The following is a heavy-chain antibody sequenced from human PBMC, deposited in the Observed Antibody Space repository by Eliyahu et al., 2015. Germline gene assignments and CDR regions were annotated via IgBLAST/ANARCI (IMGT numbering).Heavy chain of an antibody. D-gene: IGHD2-15*01. CDR1: GGSISSGSYY. V-gene: IGHV4-61*02. Sequence: QVQLQESGPGLVKPSQTLSLTCTVSGGSISSGSYYWSWIRQPAGKGLEWIGRIYTSGSTNYNPSLKSRVTISVDTSKNQFSLKLSSVTAADTAVYYCARDVGNYYYYMDVWGKGTTVTVSS. J-gene: IGHJ6*03. CDR3: ARDVGNYYYYMDV. CDR2: IYTSGST.